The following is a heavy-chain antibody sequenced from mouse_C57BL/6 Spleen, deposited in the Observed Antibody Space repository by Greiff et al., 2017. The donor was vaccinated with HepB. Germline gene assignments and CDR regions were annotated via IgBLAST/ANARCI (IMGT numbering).Heavy chain of an antibody. CDR2: IDPEDGDT. D-gene: IGHD2-2*01. Sequence: EVQLQESGAELVRPGASVKLSCTASGFNIKDYYMHWVKQRPEQGLEWIGRIDPEDGDTEYAPKFQGKATMTADTSSNTAYLQLSSLTSEDTAVYYCPFYYGYDDWFAYWGQGTLVTVSA. CDR3: PFYYGYDDWFAY. V-gene: IGHV14-1*01. J-gene: IGHJ3*01. CDR1: GFNIKDYY.